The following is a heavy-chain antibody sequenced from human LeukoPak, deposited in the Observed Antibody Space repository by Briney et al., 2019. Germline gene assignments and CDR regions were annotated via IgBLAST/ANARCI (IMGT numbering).Heavy chain of an antibody. J-gene: IGHJ2*01. CDR3: ARASGDVWYFDL. CDR2: INHSGST. CDR1: GGSIRGNF. Sequence: SETLLHTCAVYGGSIRGNFGSWVRQPPGKGLEWIGEINHSGSTNYNPSLKSRVTISVDTSKNQFSLKVRSVTAADTAVYYCARASGDVWYFDLWGSVTLVTVSS. V-gene: IGHV4-34*01.